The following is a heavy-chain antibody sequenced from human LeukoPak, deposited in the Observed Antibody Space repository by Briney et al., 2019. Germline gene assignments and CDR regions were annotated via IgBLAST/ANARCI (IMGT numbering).Heavy chain of an antibody. V-gene: IGHV4-38-2*01. CDR1: SHSISSGYY. Sequence: SETLSLTCAVSSHSISSGYYWGWIRQPPGKGLEWIGSIYHSGSTYYNPSLKSRVTISEDTSKNQFSLKLSSMTAADTAVYYCARLRSGWLNVAFDIWGQGTMVTVSS. CDR3: ARLRSGWLNVAFDI. J-gene: IGHJ3*02. CDR2: IYHSGST. D-gene: IGHD6-19*01.